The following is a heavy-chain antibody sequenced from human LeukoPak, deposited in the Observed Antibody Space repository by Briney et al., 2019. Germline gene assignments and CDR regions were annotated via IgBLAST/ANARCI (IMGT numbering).Heavy chain of an antibody. V-gene: IGHV3-21*06. J-gene: IGHJ6*02. CDR2: ISSISHYI. CDR1: GFTFSSYS. D-gene: IGHD3-10*01. CDR3: AGPYGYNYAMDV. Sequence: PGGSLRLSCAASGFTFSSYSMNWVRQAPGKGLEWVSTISSISHYIYYADSVKGRFAISRDNARNSLFLQMSSLRAEDTAVYYCAGPYGYNYAMDVWGQGTTVTVSS.